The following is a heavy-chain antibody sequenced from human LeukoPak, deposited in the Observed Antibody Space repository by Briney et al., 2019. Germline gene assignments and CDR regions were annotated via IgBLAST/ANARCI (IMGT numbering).Heavy chain of an antibody. CDR2: ISSSSSYI. D-gene: IGHD3-16*01. Sequence: GGSLRLSCAASGFTFSSYSMNWVRQAPGKGLEWVSSISSSSSYIYYADSVKGRFTISRDNAKNSLYLQMNSLRAEDTAVYYSARVLLSAGGVLDYWGQGTRVTVSA. V-gene: IGHV3-21*01. J-gene: IGHJ4*02. CDR1: GFTFSSYS. CDR3: ARVLLSAGGVLDY.